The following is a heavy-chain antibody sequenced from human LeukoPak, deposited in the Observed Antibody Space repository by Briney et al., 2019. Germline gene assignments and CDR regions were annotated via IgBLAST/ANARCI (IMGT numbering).Heavy chain of an antibody. CDR1: GFTFDDYA. Sequence: GGSLRLSCAASGFTFDDYAMHWVRQAPGKGLEWVSGISWNSGSIGYADSVKGRFTISRDNAKNSLYLQMNSLRAEDTAVYYCARDRSNMAADYWGQGTLVTVSS. CDR2: ISWNSGSI. CDR3: ARDRSNMAADY. V-gene: IGHV3-9*01. D-gene: IGHD2/OR15-2a*01. J-gene: IGHJ4*02.